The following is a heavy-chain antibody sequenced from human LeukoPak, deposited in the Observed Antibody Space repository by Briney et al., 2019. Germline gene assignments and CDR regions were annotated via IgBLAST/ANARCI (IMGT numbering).Heavy chain of an antibody. J-gene: IGHJ4*02. CDR1: GFTFSSYA. Sequence: GGSLRLSCAASGFTFSSYAMSWVRQAPGKGLEWVSDINGSGGSTYYADSVKGRFTISRDNSKNTLYLLMNSLRAEDTAVYYCAKSLLRPGYWGQGTLVTVSS. D-gene: IGHD3-3*01. V-gene: IGHV3-23*01. CDR2: INGSGGST. CDR3: AKSLLRPGY.